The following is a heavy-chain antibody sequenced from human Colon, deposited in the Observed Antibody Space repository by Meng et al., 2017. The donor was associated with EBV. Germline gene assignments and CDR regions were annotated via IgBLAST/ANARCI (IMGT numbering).Heavy chain of an antibody. CDR1: GDSVTNGGYA. CDR3: ARDTSTWGNKGLDH. CDR2: IYHSGST. Sequence: QLQLQESGSGLVKPSQPLSPPCVVSGDSVTNGGYAWSWIRQPPGKGLEWIGYIYHSGSTKYNPSLKSRVTISVDTSKNQFSLKLSSVTAADTAVYYCARDTSTWGNKGLDHWGQGILVTVSS. V-gene: IGHV4-30-2*01. D-gene: IGHD7-27*01. J-gene: IGHJ4*02.